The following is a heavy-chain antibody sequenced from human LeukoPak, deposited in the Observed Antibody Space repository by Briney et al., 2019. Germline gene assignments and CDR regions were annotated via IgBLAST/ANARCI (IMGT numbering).Heavy chain of an antibody. V-gene: IGHV1-2*02. Sequence: ASVKVSCKASGYTFTVYYIHWVRQAPGQGPEWMGWINPNSGDTNYAQKFQGRVTMTRDTSISTAYMELSRLRSDDTAVYYCAKDSGGSGYCFDPWGQGTLVTVS. CDR1: GYTFTVYY. CDR2: INPNSGDT. CDR3: AKDSGGSGYCFDP. D-gene: IGHD3-10*01. J-gene: IGHJ5*02.